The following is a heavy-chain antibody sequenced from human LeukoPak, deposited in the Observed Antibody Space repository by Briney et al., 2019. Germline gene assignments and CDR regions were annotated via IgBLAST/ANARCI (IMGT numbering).Heavy chain of an antibody. Sequence: GASVKVSCKASGYSLTGYHMHWVRQAPGQGLEWMGRINPNSGDTNYAQKFQGRVTMTRDTSISTACMELSRLRSDDTAVYYYARDYCSSTSCLFDYWGQGTLVTVS. CDR1: GYSLTGYH. CDR3: ARDYCSSTSCLFDY. CDR2: INPNSGDT. J-gene: IGHJ4*02. D-gene: IGHD2-2*01. V-gene: IGHV1-2*06.